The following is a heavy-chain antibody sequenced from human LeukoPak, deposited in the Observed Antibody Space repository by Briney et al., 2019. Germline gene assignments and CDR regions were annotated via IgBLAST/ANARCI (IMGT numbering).Heavy chain of an antibody. CDR3: AREYQLLRRDYFYLYMDV. V-gene: IGHV3-30-3*01. J-gene: IGHJ6*03. Sequence: PGRSLRLSCAASGFSFSSYAMHWVRQAPGKGLEWVAVISYDESNKYYADSVKGRFTISRDNSKNTLYLQMNTLRAEDTAVYYCAREYQLLRRDYFYLYMDVWGKGTTVTVSS. CDR2: ISYDESNK. CDR1: GFSFSSYA. D-gene: IGHD2-2*01.